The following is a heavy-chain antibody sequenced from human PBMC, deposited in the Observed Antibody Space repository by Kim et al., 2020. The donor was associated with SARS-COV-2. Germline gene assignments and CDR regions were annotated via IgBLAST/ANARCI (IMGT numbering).Heavy chain of an antibody. CDR2: INARNGNT. V-gene: IGHV1-3*01. Sequence: ASVKVSCKTSGYTFTSYAMHWVRQAPGHRLERMVWINARNGNTKYSQKFQGRVTITRDTSASTACMELRSLRSKDTAVYYCARVLGPNGMDDWGQGTTVTVSS. D-gene: IGHD1-26*01. CDR3: ARVLGPNGMDD. J-gene: IGHJ6*02. CDR1: GYTFTSYA.